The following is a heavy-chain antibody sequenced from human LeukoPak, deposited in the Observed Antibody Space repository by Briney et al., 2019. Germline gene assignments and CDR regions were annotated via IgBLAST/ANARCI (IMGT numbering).Heavy chain of an antibody. J-gene: IGHJ6*02. Sequence: GRSLRLSCAASGFTFSSYAMHWVRQAPGKGLEWVAVISYDGSNKYYADSVKGRFTISRDNSKNTLYLQMNSLRAEDTAVYYCARARQWLVPGPYYYYGMDVWGQGTTVTVSS. CDR1: GFTFSSYA. CDR2: ISYDGSNK. V-gene: IGHV3-30*04. D-gene: IGHD6-19*01. CDR3: ARARQWLVPGPYYYYGMDV.